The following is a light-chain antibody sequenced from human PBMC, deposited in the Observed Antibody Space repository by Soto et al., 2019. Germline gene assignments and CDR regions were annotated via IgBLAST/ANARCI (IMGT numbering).Light chain of an antibody. CDR2: AAS. CDR3: QKYDSVLLI. J-gene: IGKJ4*01. CDR1: QAINND. V-gene: IGKV1-27*01. Sequence: DIQMTQSPSSLSASVGDRVTITCRASQAINNDVAWYQQKPGQCPQLLIYAASTLQSGVPSRFSGSGSGTDFTLTISSLQPEDVATYYCQKYDSVLLIFGGGTKVEVK.